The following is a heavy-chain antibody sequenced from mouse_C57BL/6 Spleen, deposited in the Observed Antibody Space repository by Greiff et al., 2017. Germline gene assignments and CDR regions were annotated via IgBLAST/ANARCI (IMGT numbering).Heavy chain of an antibody. J-gene: IGHJ3*01. CDR1: GYTFTSYW. Sequence: QVQLQQPGAELVKPGASVKLSCKASGYTFTSYWITWVKQRPGQGLEWIGDIYPGSGSTNYNEKFKGKATLTVDTSSSTAYMQLSSLTSEDTAVYSCASSVYGYDEKVFAYWGQGTLVTVSA. CDR2: IYPGSGST. CDR3: ASSVYGYDEKVFAY. V-gene: IGHV1-55*01. D-gene: IGHD2-2*01.